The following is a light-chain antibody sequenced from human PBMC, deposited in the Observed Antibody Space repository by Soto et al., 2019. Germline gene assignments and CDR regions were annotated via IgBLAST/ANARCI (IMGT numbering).Light chain of an antibody. V-gene: IGLV2-14*01. Sequence: QSVLTQPASVSGSPGQSITISCTGSSNDIGTYEYVSWHQHHPGRAPKLIIFGVNDRPSGISDRFSGSKSGNTASLTIFGLQLEDEAVYYCSSYTTCSTLPRVFGTGTKGT. CDR2: GVN. CDR3: SSYTTCSTLPRV. J-gene: IGLJ1*01. CDR1: SNDIGTYEY.